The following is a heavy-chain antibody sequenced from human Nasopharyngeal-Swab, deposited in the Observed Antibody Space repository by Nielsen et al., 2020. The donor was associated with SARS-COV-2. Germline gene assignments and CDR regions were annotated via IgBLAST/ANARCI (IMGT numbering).Heavy chain of an antibody. V-gene: IGHV4-39*01. CDR3: VRPFARSGPYWYYYMDV. J-gene: IGHJ6*03. CDR1: AGALTKTSYY. Sequence: SENLSLAWTVGAGALTKTSYYWGWVRQAPGSGLEWIGSIYESGTTYYNPALKSRVSISVDTSRNQFSLNLASVTAADTAIYYCVRPFARSGPYWYYYMDVWGKGTTVTVSS. CDR2: IYESGTT. D-gene: IGHD6-25*01.